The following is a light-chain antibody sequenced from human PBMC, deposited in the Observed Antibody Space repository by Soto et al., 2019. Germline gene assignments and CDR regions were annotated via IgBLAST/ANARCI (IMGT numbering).Light chain of an antibody. CDR1: SSNIGNNY. CDR3: GTWDSSLSVLNWI. V-gene: IGLV1-51*01. CDR2: DNH. Sequence: QSVLTQPPSVSAAPGQKVTISCSGSSSNIGNNYVSWYQQLPGTAPKLLIYDNHTRPSGIPDRFSGSKSGTSATLGITGPQTGAEADYYCGTWDSSLSVLNWIFGGGTKLTVL. J-gene: IGLJ3*02.